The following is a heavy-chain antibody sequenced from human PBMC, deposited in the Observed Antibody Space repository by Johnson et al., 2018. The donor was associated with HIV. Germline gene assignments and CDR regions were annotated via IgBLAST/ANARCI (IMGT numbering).Heavy chain of an antibody. V-gene: IGHV3-7*01. Sequence: VQLVESGGGLVQPGGSLRLSCAASGFTFSNYWMSWVRQAPGKGLEWVANIKQDGSETYYADSVKGRFTISRDNAKNSLYLQMNSLRAEDTAVYYCAKDKDAFDIWGQGTMVTVSS. CDR1: GFTFSNYW. CDR3: AKDKDAFDI. CDR2: IKQDGSET. J-gene: IGHJ3*02.